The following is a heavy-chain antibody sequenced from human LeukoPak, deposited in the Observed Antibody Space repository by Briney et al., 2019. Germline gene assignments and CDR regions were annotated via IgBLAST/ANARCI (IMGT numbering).Heavy chain of an antibody. CDR3: ESVVSSGCYSFDY. J-gene: IGHJ4*02. Sequence: GGSLKLSCAASGFTFSSYAMHWVRQAPGKGLEWVAVISYEGSNKYYADSVKGRFTSSRDNSKNTLYQQTNSLRAYDTAVYYCESVVSSGCYSFDYWGQGTLVTVSS. V-gene: IGHV3-30-3*01. D-gene: IGHD6-19*01. CDR2: ISYEGSNK. CDR1: GFTFSSYA.